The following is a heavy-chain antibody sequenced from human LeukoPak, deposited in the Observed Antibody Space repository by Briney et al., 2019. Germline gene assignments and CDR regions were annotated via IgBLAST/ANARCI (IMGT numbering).Heavy chain of an antibody. J-gene: IGHJ4*02. Sequence: SAKVSCKASGGTFSSYAISWVRQAPGQGLEWMGRIIPILGIANYAQKFQGRVTITADKSTSTAYMELSSLRSEDTAVYYCARARGVTTLRYTYYFDYWGQGTLVTVSS. CDR1: GGTFSSYA. V-gene: IGHV1-69*04. D-gene: IGHD4-17*01. CDR3: ARARGVTTLRYTYYFDY. CDR2: IIPILGIA.